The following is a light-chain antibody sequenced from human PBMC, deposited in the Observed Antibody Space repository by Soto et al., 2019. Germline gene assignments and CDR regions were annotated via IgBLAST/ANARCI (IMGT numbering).Light chain of an antibody. CDR1: QSLSITY. V-gene: IGKV3-20*01. J-gene: IGKJ2*01. CDR3: QQYGRSPPYT. Sequence: EIVLTQSPGTLSLCPGERATFCGRASQSLSITYLAWYQQKPGQAPRLLIYGAASRATGIPDRFGGSGSGTDFTLTISRLQAEDFAVYYCQQYGRSPPYTFGQGTKLDIK. CDR2: GAA.